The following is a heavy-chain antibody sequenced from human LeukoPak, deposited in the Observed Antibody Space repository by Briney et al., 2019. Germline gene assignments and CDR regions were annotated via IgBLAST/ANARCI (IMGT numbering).Heavy chain of an antibody. CDR3: AKDLKWGKYGGYDY. Sequence: PGGSLRLSCAASGFTFSSYGMHWVRQAPGKGLEWVAVIWYDGSNKYYAGSVKGRFTISRDNSKNTLYLQMNSLRAEDTAVYYCAKDLKWGKYGGYDYWGQGTLVTVSS. CDR2: IWYDGSNK. CDR1: GFTFSSYG. D-gene: IGHD4-17*01. J-gene: IGHJ4*02. V-gene: IGHV3-33*06.